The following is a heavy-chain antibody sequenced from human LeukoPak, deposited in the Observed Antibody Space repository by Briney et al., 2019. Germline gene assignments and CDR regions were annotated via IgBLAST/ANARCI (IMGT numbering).Heavy chain of an antibody. CDR3: ARLSPYLGSGSSAFPDDF. CDR1: GGPIITSRYY. CDR2: INYSGST. Sequence: SETLSLTCTVSGGPIITSRYYWGRIRQPPGKGLEWIGSINYSGSTYYNPSLKSRVTISVDTSKNQFSLKLSSVTAADTAVYYCARLSPYLGSGSSAFPDDFWGQGTLVTVS. V-gene: IGHV4-39*01. J-gene: IGHJ4*02. D-gene: IGHD3-10*01.